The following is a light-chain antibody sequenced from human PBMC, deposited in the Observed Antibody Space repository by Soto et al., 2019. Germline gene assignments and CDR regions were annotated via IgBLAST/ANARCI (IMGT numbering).Light chain of an antibody. Sequence: DVVMTQSPLSLPVTLGQPASISCKSSQSLVFSDGNAYLNWFQQRPGQSPRRLIYRASNRDSGVPDRFRGSWSGTDFTLQINGVEAEDVGVYYCMQATHWPPTFGRGTRVEIK. CDR3: MQATHWPPT. J-gene: IGKJ1*01. CDR2: RAS. CDR1: QSLVFSDGNAY. V-gene: IGKV2-30*01.